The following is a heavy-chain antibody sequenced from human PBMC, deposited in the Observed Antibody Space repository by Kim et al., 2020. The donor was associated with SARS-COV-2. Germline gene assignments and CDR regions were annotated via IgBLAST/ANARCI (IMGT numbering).Heavy chain of an antibody. CDR3: ARGYISGPFDS. Sequence: GGSLRLSCAVSGSTFDDYGMSWVRQPPGKGLEWVSGIKRNGDNTGYADSVKGRFAISRDNAKNSLYLQMNSLRAEDTALYYCARGYISGPFDSWGHGTLVTVSS. CDR2: IKRNGDNT. V-gene: IGHV3-20*04. CDR1: GSTFDDYG. D-gene: IGHD6-19*01. J-gene: IGHJ4*01.